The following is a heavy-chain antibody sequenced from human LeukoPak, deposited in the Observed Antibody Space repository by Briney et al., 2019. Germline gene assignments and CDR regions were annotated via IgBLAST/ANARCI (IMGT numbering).Heavy chain of an antibody. D-gene: IGHD3-10*01. V-gene: IGHV3-23*01. Sequence: GGSLRLSCAASGFVFGNYAMTWVRQAPGKGLEWVSTMTAGSGNSYYADSVKGRFTISRDNSKNTLYLQLHSLRGEDTAVYYCAKDFGSGSQSYYGMDVWGPGTTVTVSS. CDR2: MTAGSGNS. J-gene: IGHJ6*02. CDR1: GFVFGNYA. CDR3: AKDFGSGSQSYYGMDV.